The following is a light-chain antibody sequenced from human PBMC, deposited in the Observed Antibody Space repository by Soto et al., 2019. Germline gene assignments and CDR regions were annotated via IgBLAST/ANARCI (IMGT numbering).Light chain of an antibody. CDR3: CSYAGSYTFEV. CDR2: DVS. Sequence: QSALTQPRSVSGSPGQSVTISCTGTSSDVGGYNYVSWDQQHPGKAPKLMIYDVSKRPSGVPDRFSGSKSGNTASLTISGLQAEDEADYYCCSYAGSYTFEVFGTGTKLTVL. V-gene: IGLV2-11*01. J-gene: IGLJ1*01. CDR1: SSDVGGYNY.